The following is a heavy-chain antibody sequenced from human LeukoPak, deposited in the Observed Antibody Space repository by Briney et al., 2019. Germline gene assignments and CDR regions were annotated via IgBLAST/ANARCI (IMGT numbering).Heavy chain of an antibody. D-gene: IGHD4-17*01. CDR3: AKDLTVTTRYAFDI. Sequence: GGSLRLSCAAFGFTVSSNYMSWVRQAPGKGLEWVSVIYSGGSTYYADSVKGRFTISRDNSKNTLYLQMNSLRAEDTAVYYCAKDLTVTTRYAFDIWGQGTMVTVSS. CDR2: IYSGGST. J-gene: IGHJ3*02. CDR1: GFTVSSNY. V-gene: IGHV3-53*01.